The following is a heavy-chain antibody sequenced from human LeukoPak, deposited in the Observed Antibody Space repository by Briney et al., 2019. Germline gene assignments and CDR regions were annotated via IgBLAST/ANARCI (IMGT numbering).Heavy chain of an antibody. D-gene: IGHD6-13*01. CDR3: ARALRGYSSSWYWFDP. CDR2: IYPGDSDT. CDR1: GYSFTSYW. V-gene: IGHV5-51*01. Sequence: GESLQISCQGSGYSFTSYWNGWVRQMPGKGLGWMGIIYPGDSDTRYSPSFQGQVTISADKSISTAYLQWSSLKASDTAMYYCARALRGYSSSWYWFDPWGQGTLVTVSP. J-gene: IGHJ5*02.